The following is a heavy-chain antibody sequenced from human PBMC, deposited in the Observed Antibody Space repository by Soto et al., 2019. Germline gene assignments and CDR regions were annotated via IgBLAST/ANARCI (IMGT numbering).Heavy chain of an antibody. V-gene: IGHV1-69*06. CDR1: GGTFSSYA. CDR2: IIPIFGTA. Sequence: ASGKVSCKASGGTFSSYAISWVRQAPGQGLEWMGGIIPIFGTANYAQKFQGRVTITADKSTSTAYMELSSLRSEDTAVYYCASNNPRGCCFDIWGQGTMVTVSS. J-gene: IGHJ3*02. D-gene: IGHD1-20*01. CDR3: ASNNPRGCCFDI.